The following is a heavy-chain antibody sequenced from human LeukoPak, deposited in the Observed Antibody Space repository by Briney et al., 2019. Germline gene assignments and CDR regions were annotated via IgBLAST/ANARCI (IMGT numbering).Heavy chain of an antibody. J-gene: IGHJ4*02. CDR3: ARRRGSYCYDY. CDR2: IKQDGSEK. V-gene: IGHV3-7*01. CDR1: GFTVSSNY. Sequence: GGSLRLSCAASGFTVSSNYMSWVRQAPGKGPEWVGNIKQDGSEKNYVDSVKGRFTISRDNAKNSLYLQMNSLRAEDTAVYYCARRRGSYCYDYWGQGTLVTVSS. D-gene: IGHD1-26*01.